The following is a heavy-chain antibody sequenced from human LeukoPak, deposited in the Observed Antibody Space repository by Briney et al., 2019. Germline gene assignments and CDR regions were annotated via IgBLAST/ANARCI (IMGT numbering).Heavy chain of an antibody. CDR3: ARESDALTGYYYFDY. CDR2: ISSSGSTI. V-gene: IGHV3-48*03. CDR1: GFTFSSYE. Sequence: GGSLRLSCAASGFTFSSYEMNWVRQAPGKGLEWVSYISSSGSTIYYADSVKGRFTVSRDNAENSVYLQVNSLRAEDTAVYYCARESDALTGYYYFDYWGQGTLVTVSS. D-gene: IGHD3-9*01. J-gene: IGHJ4*02.